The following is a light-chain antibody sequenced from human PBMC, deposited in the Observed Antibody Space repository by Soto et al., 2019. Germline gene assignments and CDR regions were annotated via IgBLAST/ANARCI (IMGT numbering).Light chain of an antibody. J-gene: IGKJ5*01. CDR3: QQFGSSPL. Sequence: EIVFTQSPGTPSFSPGGRAPPSCRASQSVSSTYLAWYQQKPGQAPRLLIYGASSRATGIPDRFSGSGSGADFTLTISRLEPEDFAVYYCQQFGSSPLFGQGTRLEIK. CDR1: QSVSSTY. CDR2: GAS. V-gene: IGKV3-20*01.